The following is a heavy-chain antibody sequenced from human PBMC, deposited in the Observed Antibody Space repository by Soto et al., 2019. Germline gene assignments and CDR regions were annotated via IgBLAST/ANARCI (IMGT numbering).Heavy chain of an antibody. CDR2: IIPIFGTA. CDR3: ARDRWYYGSEYYYYYGMDV. Sequence: QVQLVQSGAEVKKPGSSVKVSCKASGGTFSSYAISWVRQAPGQGLEWMGGIIPIFGTANYAQKFQGRVTITADESTSTAYMELSSMRSEDTAVYYCARDRWYYGSEYYYYYGMDVWGQGTTVTVSS. V-gene: IGHV1-69*12. D-gene: IGHD3-10*01. J-gene: IGHJ6*02. CDR1: GGTFSSYA.